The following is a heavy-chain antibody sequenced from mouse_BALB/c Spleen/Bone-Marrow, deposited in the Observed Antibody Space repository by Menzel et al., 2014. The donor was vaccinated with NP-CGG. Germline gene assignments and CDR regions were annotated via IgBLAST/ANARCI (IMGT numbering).Heavy chain of an antibody. CDR1: GYSFTDYF. CDR3: GRWAN. V-gene: IGHV1-37*01. Sequence: DVKLVESGPELVKPGTSVKISCKTSGYSFTDYFMNWVKQSHGKSLEWIGRINPYNGDTFYNQKFKDKATLTVDKSSSTAHMELLNLTSQDSAVYYCGRWANWGQGTTLTVSS. J-gene: IGHJ2*01. CDR2: INPYNGDT.